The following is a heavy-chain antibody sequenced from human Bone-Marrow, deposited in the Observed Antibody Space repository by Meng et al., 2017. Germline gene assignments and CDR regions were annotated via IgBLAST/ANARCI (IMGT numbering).Heavy chain of an antibody. Sequence: QVQLQESCPGLVKPSQTLSLTCTVSGCSISSGSYYWSWIRQHPGKGLEWIGYIYYSGSTYYNPSLKSRVTISVDSSKNQFSLKLSSVTAADTAVYYCARGPLSAAGTMGYFQHWGQGTLVTVSS. V-gene: IGHV4-31*03. CDR2: IYYSGST. J-gene: IGHJ1*01. CDR3: ARGPLSAAGTMGYFQH. D-gene: IGHD6-13*01. CDR1: GCSISSGSYY.